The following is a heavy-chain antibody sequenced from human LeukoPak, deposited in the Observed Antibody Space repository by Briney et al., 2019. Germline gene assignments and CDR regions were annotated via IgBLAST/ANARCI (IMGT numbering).Heavy chain of an antibody. Sequence: LRLSCASSGFPFSGYYMSWIRQAPGKGLEWIGEINHSGSTNYNPSLKSRVTISVDTSKNQFSLKLSSVTAADTAVYYCARPGYYDSSGAFDIWGQGTMVTVSS. D-gene: IGHD3-22*01. V-gene: IGHV4-34*01. CDR3: ARPGYYDSSGAFDI. J-gene: IGHJ3*02. CDR2: INHSGST. CDR1: GFPFSGYY.